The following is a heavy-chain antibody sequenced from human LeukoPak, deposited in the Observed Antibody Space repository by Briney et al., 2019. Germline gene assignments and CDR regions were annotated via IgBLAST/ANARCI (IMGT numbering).Heavy chain of an antibody. J-gene: IGHJ3*02. Sequence: SETLSLTCTVSGGSISSSSYYWGWIRQPPGKGLEWIGSIYYSGSTYYNPSLKSRVTISVDTSKNQFSLKLNSVTAADTAVYYCVRLGIVPAAMVDIWGQGTMVTVSS. D-gene: IGHD2-2*01. CDR2: IYYSGST. V-gene: IGHV4-39*01. CDR3: VRLGIVPAAMVDI. CDR1: GGSISSSSYY.